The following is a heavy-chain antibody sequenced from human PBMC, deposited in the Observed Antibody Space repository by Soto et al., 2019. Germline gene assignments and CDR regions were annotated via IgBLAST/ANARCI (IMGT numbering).Heavy chain of an antibody. CDR2: ISAYNGNT. V-gene: IGHV1-18*04. D-gene: IGHD1-26*01. CDR1: GYTFTSYG. CDR3: ARDHLAEWRLIVGAPDAFDI. J-gene: IGHJ3*02. Sequence: ASVKVSCKASGYTFTSYGISWVRQAPGQGLEWMGWISAYNGNTNYAQKLQGRVTMTTDTSTSTAYMELRSLRSDDTAVYYCARDHLAEWRLIVGAPDAFDIWGQGTMVTVSS.